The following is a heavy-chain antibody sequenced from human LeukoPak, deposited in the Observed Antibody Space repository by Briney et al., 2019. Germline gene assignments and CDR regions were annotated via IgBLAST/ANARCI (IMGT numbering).Heavy chain of an antibody. D-gene: IGHD6-13*01. CDR1: GGTFSTYA. Sequence: SVKVSCKASGGTFSTYAISWVRQAPGQGLEWMGGITPLFGITNYAQKFQGRVTITADESTNTVYMELSSLRSEDTALYYCATSIAAAGIEYFHHWGQGTLVTVSS. J-gene: IGHJ1*01. CDR2: ITPLFGIT. CDR3: ATSIAAAGIEYFHH. V-gene: IGHV1-69*01.